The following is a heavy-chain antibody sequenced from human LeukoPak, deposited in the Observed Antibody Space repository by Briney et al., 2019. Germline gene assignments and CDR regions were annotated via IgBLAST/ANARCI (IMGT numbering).Heavy chain of an antibody. V-gene: IGHV1-69*13. CDR2: IIPIFGTA. J-gene: IGHJ4*02. CDR1: GGTFSSYA. Sequence: SVKVSCKASGGTFSSYAISWVRQAPGQGLEWMGGIIPIFGTANYAQKFQGRVTITADESTSTAYMELSSLRSEDTAVYCCASRDGYNFVDYWGQGTLVTVSS. D-gene: IGHD5-24*01. CDR3: ASRDGYNFVDY.